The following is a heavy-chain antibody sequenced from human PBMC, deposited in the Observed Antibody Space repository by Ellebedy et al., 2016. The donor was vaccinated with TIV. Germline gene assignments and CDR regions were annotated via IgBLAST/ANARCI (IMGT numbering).Heavy chain of an antibody. CDR1: GFSFSSDG. Sequence: GGSLRLSCAAAGFSFSSDGLNWVRQAPGKGLEWISYISSSGSYIYYADSLKGRFTLSRDNAKNSLYLQMNSLRAEDTAVYYCARGDIPDGMDVWGQGTTVTVSS. J-gene: IGHJ6*02. CDR2: ISSSGSYI. V-gene: IGHV3-21*01. CDR3: ARGDIPDGMDV. D-gene: IGHD2-21*01.